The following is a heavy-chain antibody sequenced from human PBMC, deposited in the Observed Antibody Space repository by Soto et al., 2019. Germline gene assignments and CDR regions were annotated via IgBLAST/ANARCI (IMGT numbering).Heavy chain of an antibody. CDR2: IWYDGSNK. Sequence: GGSLRLSCAASGFTFSSYGMHWVRQAPGKGLEWVAVIWYDGSNKYYADSVKGRFTISRDNSKNTLYLQMNSLRAEDTAVYYCARERYYGSGSSARDYWGLGTLVTVSS. J-gene: IGHJ4*02. CDR1: GFTFSSYG. V-gene: IGHV3-33*01. D-gene: IGHD3-10*01. CDR3: ARERYYGSGSSARDY.